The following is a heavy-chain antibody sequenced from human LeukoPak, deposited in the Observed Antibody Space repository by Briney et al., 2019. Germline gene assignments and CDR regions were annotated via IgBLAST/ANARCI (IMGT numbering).Heavy chain of an antibody. V-gene: IGHV4-39*01. CDR2: IYYSGST. CDR1: GGSISSSSYY. J-gene: IGHJ5*02. CDR3: ARRSKGVTMVRGVDNWFDP. Sequence: PSETLSLTCTVSGGSISSSSYYWGWIRQPPGKGLEWIGSIYYSGSTYYNPSLKSRVTISVDTSKNQFSLKLSPVTAADTAVYYCARRSKGVTMVRGVDNWFDPWGQGTLVTVSS. D-gene: IGHD3-10*01.